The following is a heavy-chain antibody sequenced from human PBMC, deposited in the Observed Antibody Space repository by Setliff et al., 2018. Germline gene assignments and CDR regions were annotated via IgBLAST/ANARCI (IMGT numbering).Heavy chain of an antibody. CDR2: FDPEDGET. CDR1: GYTLTELS. Sequence: ASVKVSCKVSGYTLTELSRHWVRQAPGKGLEWMGGFDPEDGETIYAQKFQGRVTMTEDTSTDTAYMELSSLRSEDTAVYYCARDGDNYYDSSGYFNYWGQGTLVTVS. CDR3: ARDGDNYYDSSGYFNY. J-gene: IGHJ4*02. V-gene: IGHV1-24*01. D-gene: IGHD3-22*01.